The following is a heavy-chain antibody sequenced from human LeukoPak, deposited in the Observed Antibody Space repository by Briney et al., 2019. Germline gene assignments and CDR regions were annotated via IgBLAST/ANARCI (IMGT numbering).Heavy chain of an antibody. Sequence: GASVKVSCQASGYTFTSYDIKWVRQAIGQGLEWVGWMKPNSGNTGYAQNSQGRLTITADESTSTAYMELSSLRSEDTAVYYCARAVGYYDSSGYYYDQYYFDYWGQGTLVTVSS. D-gene: IGHD3-22*01. CDR2: MKPNSGNT. J-gene: IGHJ4*02. CDR1: GYTFTSYD. CDR3: ARAVGYYDSSGYYYDQYYFDY. V-gene: IGHV1-8*01.